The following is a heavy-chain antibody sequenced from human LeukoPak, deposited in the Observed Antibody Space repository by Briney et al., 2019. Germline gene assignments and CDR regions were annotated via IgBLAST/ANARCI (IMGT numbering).Heavy chain of an antibody. CDR1: GFTFSNYA. CDR2: ISGGGGST. D-gene: IGHD6-19*01. J-gene: IGHJ4*02. CDR3: AKGQYYFDY. V-gene: IGHV3-23*01. Sequence: GGSLRLSCAASGFTFSNYAMNWVRQAPGKGLEWVSVISGGGGSTYYADSVKGRFTISRDNSKNTLYLQMNSLRAEDTAVYCCAKGQYYFDYWGQGTLVTVSS.